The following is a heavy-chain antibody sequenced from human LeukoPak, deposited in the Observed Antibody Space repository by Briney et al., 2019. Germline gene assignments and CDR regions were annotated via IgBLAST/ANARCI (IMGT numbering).Heavy chain of an antibody. V-gene: IGHV3-74*01. CDR3: AREGAPATGMSSDAFDM. J-gene: IGHJ3*02. CDR1: GFIFSSYW. CDR2: IKSDGSST. Sequence: GGSLRLSCSASGFIFSSYWMNWVRQAPGKGLVWVSRIKSDGSSTTYADSVKGRFTISRDNAKNSLYLQMNSLRAEDTALYYCAREGAPATGMSSDAFDMWGQGTMVTVSS. D-gene: IGHD1-1*01.